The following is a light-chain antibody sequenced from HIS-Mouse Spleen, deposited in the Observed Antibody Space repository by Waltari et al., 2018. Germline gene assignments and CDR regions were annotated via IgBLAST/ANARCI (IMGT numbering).Light chain of an antibody. Sequence: QSALTQPRSVSGSPGQSVTISCTGTSRAVGVYNYVSWYQQHPGKAPKLMIYDVSKRPSGVPDRFSGSKSGNTASLTISGLQAEDEADYYCCSYAGSYSYVFGTGTKVTVL. CDR3: CSYAGSYSYV. V-gene: IGLV2-11*02. CDR1: SRAVGVYNY. J-gene: IGLJ1*01. CDR2: DVS.